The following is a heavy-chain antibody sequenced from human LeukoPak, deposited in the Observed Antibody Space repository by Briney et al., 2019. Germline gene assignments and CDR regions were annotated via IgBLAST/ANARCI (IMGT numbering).Heavy chain of an antibody. J-gene: IGHJ2*01. CDR3: ARVLLWFAELLKGGHFDL. Sequence: PSETLSLTCAVSGGSISSGGYSWSWIRQPPGKGLEWIGYIYHSGSTYYNPSLKSRVTISVDTSKNQFSLKLSSVTAADTAVYYCARVLLWFAELLKGGHFDLWGRGTLVTVSS. D-gene: IGHD3-10*01. CDR1: GGSISSGGYS. V-gene: IGHV4-30-2*01. CDR2: IYHSGST.